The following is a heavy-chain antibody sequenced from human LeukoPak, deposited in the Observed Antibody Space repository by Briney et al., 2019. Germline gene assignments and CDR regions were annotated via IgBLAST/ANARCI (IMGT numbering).Heavy chain of an antibody. J-gene: IGHJ4*02. CDR3: ARVGPGDHTWGSYSFDL. Sequence: SETLSLTCAVYGGSFSGYYWSWIRQPPGKGLEWIGEINHSGSTNYNSSLKSRVTISLDTSKNQFFLILSSVTAADTAVYYCARVGPGDHTWGSYSFDLWGRGTLVTVSS. CDR2: INHSGST. V-gene: IGHV4-34*01. CDR1: GGSFSGYY. D-gene: IGHD3-16*01.